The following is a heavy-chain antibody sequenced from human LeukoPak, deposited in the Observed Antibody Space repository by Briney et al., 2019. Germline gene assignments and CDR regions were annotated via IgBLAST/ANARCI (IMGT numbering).Heavy chain of an antibody. J-gene: IGHJ6*02. D-gene: IGHD3-10*01. CDR2: ITGSGRTT. Sequence: PGGSLRLSCAASGFTFSSHAMRWVRQAPGKGLQWVSSITGSGRTTYYADSVKGRFTISRDSSKNTLYLQMDCLRVEDTAVYYCAKDHRGSFNYGVDVWGRGTTVTVS. CDR3: AKDHRGSFNYGVDV. CDR1: GFTFSSHA. V-gene: IGHV3-23*01.